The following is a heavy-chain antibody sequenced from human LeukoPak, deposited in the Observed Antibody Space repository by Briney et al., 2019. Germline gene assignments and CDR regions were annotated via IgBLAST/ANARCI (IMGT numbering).Heavy chain of an antibody. Sequence: PSETLSLTCAVYGGSFSGYYWSWLRQPPGKGLEWIGEINHSGSTNYNPSLKSRVTISVDTSKNQFSLKLSSVTAADTAVYYCARACCYDFWSGTHYYYMDVWGKGTTVTISS. J-gene: IGHJ6*03. CDR3: ARACCYDFWSGTHYYYMDV. CDR2: INHSGST. V-gene: IGHV4-34*01. CDR1: GGSFSGYY. D-gene: IGHD3-3*01.